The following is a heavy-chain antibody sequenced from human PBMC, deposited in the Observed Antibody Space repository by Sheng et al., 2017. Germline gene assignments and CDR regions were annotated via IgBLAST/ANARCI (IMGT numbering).Heavy chain of an antibody. Sequence: EVHVVDSGGGLVQPGRSLRLSCITSGFTFGDYSVSWVRQAPGKGLEWVGFIRSKTYGGTPDYAASVKGRFTISRDDSKGIAYLQMNSLKTEDTAIYYCTKWIHYCSPANCHVNWGQGTLVSVSS. D-gene: IGHD2-15*01. V-gene: IGHV3-49*04. CDR2: IRSKTYGGTP. CDR3: TKWIHYCSPANCHVN. CDR1: GFTFGDYS. J-gene: IGHJ4*02.